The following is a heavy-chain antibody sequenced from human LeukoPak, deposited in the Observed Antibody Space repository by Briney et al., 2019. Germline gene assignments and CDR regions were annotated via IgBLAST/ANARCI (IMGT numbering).Heavy chain of an antibody. D-gene: IGHD5-24*01. J-gene: IGHJ3*02. Sequence: GGSLRLSCAASGFTFSSYWMSWVRQAPGKGLEWVANIKQDGSEKYYVDSVKGRFTISRDNAKNSLYLQTNSLRAEDTAVYYCARDGDGYNWDAFDIWGQGTMVTVSS. CDR2: IKQDGSEK. CDR3: ARDGDGYNWDAFDI. CDR1: GFTFSSYW. V-gene: IGHV3-7*01.